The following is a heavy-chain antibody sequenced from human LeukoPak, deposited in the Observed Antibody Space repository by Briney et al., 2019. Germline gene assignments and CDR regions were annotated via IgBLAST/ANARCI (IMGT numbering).Heavy chain of an antibody. V-gene: IGHV3-74*01. CDR2: INSDGSST. CDR3: ARGGGYCSTTSCYPYYFDY. CDR1: GFTFSTYW. J-gene: IGHJ4*02. Sequence: GGSLRLSCAASGFTFSTYWMYWVRHPPGKGLVWVSRINSDGSSTSYADSVKGRFTISRDNAKNTLYLQMNSLRAEDTAVYYCARGGGYCSTTSCYPYYFDYWGQGTLVTVSS. D-gene: IGHD2-2*01.